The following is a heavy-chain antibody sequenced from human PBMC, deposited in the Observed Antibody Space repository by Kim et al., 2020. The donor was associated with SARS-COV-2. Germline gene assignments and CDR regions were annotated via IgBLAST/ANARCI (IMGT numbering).Heavy chain of an antibody. V-gene: IGHV6-1*01. J-gene: IGHJ4*02. Sequence: NEFAESVKSRITFNPDTSKNQFSLQLNSVTPEDTAVYYCARDQTRADFDYWGQGTLVTVSS. CDR3: ARDQTRADFDY. CDR2: N.